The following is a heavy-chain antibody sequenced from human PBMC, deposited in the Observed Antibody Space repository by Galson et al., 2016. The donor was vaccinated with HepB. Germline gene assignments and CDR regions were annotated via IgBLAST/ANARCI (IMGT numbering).Heavy chain of an antibody. V-gene: IGHV4-59*01. CDR3: ARDGSGNYRNDGWFDP. J-gene: IGHJ5*02. D-gene: IGHD3-10*01. Sequence: SETLSLTCTVSGGFLSRYYWSWIRQPPGKGLEWLGYIHYTGSTTYQSSLKGRVTISVDMSKNLFSLKLSSVTAADTAVYYCARDGSGNYRNDGWFDPWGQGAQVLVSS. CDR1: GGFLSRYY. CDR2: IHYTGST.